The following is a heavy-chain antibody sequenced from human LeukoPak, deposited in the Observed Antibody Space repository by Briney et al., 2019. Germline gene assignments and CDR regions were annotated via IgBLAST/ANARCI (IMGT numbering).Heavy chain of an antibody. J-gene: IGHJ4*02. CDR2: INHSGST. Sequence: SETLSLTCAVYGGSFSGYCWCWIRQPPGKGLEWIGEINHSGSTNYNPSLKSRVTISVDTSKNQFSLKLSSVTAADTAVYYCARVRRYYDSSGYYGYWGQGTLVTVSS. CDR3: ARVRRYYDSSGYYGY. V-gene: IGHV4-34*01. D-gene: IGHD3-22*01. CDR1: GGSFSGYC.